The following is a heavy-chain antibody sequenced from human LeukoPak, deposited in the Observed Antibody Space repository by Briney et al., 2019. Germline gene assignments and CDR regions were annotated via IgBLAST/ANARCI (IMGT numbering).Heavy chain of an antibody. Sequence: GSLRLSCAASGFXFSDYYMGWIRQAPGKGLEWVSYISSSSSYTNYADSVKGRFTISRDNAKNSLFLQMNSLRAEDTAVYYCARVMGVYAFDFWGQGTVVTVSS. J-gene: IGHJ3*01. D-gene: IGHD2-8*01. CDR3: ARVMGVYAFDF. V-gene: IGHV3-11*05. CDR1: GFXFSDYY. CDR2: ISSSSSYT.